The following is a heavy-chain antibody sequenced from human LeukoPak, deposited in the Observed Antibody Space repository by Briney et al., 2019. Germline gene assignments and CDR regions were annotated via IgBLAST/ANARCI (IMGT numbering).Heavy chain of an antibody. CDR1: GYTFTIYG. CDR2: ISAYNGNT. D-gene: IGHD5-18*01. J-gene: IGHJ4*02. V-gene: IGHV1-18*01. CDR3: ARIRYRLGY. Sequence: ASETVSYTASGYTFTIYGSSWVRQAPGQGQERMGWISAYNGNTNYAQKLQGRVTMTTDTSTSTAYMELRSLRSDDTAVYYCARIRYRLGYWGRGPLVTVSS.